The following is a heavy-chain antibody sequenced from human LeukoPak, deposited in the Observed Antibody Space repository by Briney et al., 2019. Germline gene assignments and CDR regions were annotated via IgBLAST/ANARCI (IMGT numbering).Heavy chain of an antibody. D-gene: IGHD3-10*01. CDR1: GDSIDSSNYY. J-gene: IGHJ5*02. CDR3: ARDGDYHGSGGPSNWFDP. CDR2: IYTSGST. V-gene: IGHV4-61*02. Sequence: SETLSLTCSVSGDSIDSSNYYWSWIRQPAGKGLEWIGRIYTSGSTNYNPSLKSRVTISVDTSKNQFSLKLSSVTAADTAVYYCARDGDYHGSGGPSNWFDPWGQGTLVTVSS.